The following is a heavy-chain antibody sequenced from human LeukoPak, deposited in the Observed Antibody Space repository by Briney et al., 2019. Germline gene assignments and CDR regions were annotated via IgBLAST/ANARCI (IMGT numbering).Heavy chain of an antibody. CDR3: ARDSVSDYYYYYMDV. Sequence: NPSRTLSLTCTVSGGSISSGSYYWSWIRQPAGKGLEWIGRIYTSGSTNYNPSLKSRVTISVDTSKNQFSLKLSSVTAADTAVYYCARDSVSDYYYYYMDVWGKGTTVTISS. CDR1: GGSISSGSYY. J-gene: IGHJ6*03. D-gene: IGHD1-26*01. V-gene: IGHV4-61*02. CDR2: IYTSGST.